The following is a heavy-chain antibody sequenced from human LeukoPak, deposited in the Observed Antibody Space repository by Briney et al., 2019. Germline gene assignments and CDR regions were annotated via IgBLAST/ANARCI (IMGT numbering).Heavy chain of an antibody. Sequence: GASVKVSCEASGYTFTGYHMHWVRQAPGQGLEWMGWINPNSGDTNNAQKFQGRVTMTRDTSISTAYMELSSLRSDDTAVYYCAKDRTSQPSYYYYMDVWGKGTTVIVSS. D-gene: IGHD3/OR15-3a*01. CDR3: AKDRTSQPSYYYYMDV. V-gene: IGHV1-2*02. CDR2: INPNSGDT. CDR1: GYTFTGYH. J-gene: IGHJ6*03.